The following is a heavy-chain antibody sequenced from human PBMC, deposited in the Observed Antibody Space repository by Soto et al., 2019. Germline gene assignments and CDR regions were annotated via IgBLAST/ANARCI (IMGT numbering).Heavy chain of an antibody. V-gene: IGHV4-31*03. J-gene: IGHJ4*02. D-gene: IGHD6-13*01. CDR1: AGSISSGGYY. CDR2: IYYSGST. CDR3: ARVSLGNDSQQLVPFYFDY. Sequence: PSETLSLTCTVSAGSISSGGYYWSWIRQHPGKGLEWIGYIYYSGSTYYNPSLKSRVTISVDTSKNQFSLKLSSVTAADTAVYYCARVSLGNDSQQLVPFYFDYWGQGTLVTVSS.